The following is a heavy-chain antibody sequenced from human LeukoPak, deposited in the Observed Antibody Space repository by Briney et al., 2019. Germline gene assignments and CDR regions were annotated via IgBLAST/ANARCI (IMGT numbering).Heavy chain of an antibody. CDR2: ISSSSTI. V-gene: IGHV3-48*01. CDR1: GFTFSSYS. D-gene: IGHD3-10*01. Sequence: GGSLRLSCAASGFTFSSYSMNWVRQAPGKGLEWVSYISSSSTIYYADSVKGRFTISRDNAKNSLYLQMNSLRAEDTAVYYCARMAGGWYWGQGTLVTVSS. J-gene: IGHJ4*02. CDR3: ARMAGGWY.